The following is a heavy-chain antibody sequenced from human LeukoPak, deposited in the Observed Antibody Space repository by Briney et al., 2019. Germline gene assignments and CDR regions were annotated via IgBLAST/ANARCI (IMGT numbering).Heavy chain of an antibody. J-gene: IGHJ4*02. V-gene: IGHV4-31*03. CDR2: IYYSGST. D-gene: IGHD5-12*01. Sequence: PSQTLSLTCTVSGGSISSGGYYWSWIRQHPGKGLERIGYIYYSGSTYYNPSLKSRVTISVDTSKNQFSLKLSSVTAADTAVYYCARERGYGDYPELYFDYWGQGTLVTVSS. CDR1: GGSISSGGYY. CDR3: ARERGYGDYPELYFDY.